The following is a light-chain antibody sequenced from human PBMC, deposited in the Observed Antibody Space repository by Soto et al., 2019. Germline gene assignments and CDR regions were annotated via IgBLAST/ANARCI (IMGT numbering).Light chain of an antibody. CDR1: QTVTSY. CDR2: AAS. V-gene: IGKV1-39*01. J-gene: IGKJ1*01. Sequence: DVQMTQSPSSLSASVGDSLTLTCRASQTVTSYLNWYQQKPGQAPKLLIYAASTLQSGVPSRFSGSGSGTEFTLTIISLQPEDFATYYCQQNYRFPKTFGRGTKVEVK. CDR3: QQNYRFPKT.